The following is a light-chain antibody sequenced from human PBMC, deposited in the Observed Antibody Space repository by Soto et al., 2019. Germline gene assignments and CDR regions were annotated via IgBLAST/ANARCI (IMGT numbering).Light chain of an antibody. V-gene: IGKV1-27*01. CDR1: QGISNY. CDR2: AAS. CDR3: QKYNSARET. Sequence: DIQMTQSPSSLSASVGDRVTITCRASQGISNYLAWYQQKPGKVPKTLIYAASTLQSGVPSRLSGSGSGTEFNLTISSLQPEDVATYYCQKYNSARETFGPGTKVDI. J-gene: IGKJ3*01.